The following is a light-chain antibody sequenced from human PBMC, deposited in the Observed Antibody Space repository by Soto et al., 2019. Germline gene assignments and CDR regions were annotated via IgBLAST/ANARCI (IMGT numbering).Light chain of an antibody. V-gene: IGKV3-15*01. J-gene: IGKJ4*01. CDR1: QSIGNN. CDR3: QQYNNWPLT. CDR2: DAS. Sequence: GEGATLSCRASQSIGNNLAWYQQKPGQTPRLLVFDASTRATGFPPRFSGSGSGTEFTLTISSLQSEDFAVYYCQQYNNWPLTFGGGTKVDIK.